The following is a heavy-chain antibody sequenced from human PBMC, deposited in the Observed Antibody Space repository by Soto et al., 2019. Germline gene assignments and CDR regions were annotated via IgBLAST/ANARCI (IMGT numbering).Heavy chain of an antibody. CDR2: ISAYNGNT. CDR1: GYPFTSYV. CDR3: ARDPSDRGYSYGPDY. J-gene: IGHJ4*02. D-gene: IGHD5-18*01. Sequence: GASVKVSCKASGYPFTSYVISWVRQAPGQGLEWMGWISAYNGNTNYAQKLQGRVTMTTDTSTSTAYMELRSLRSDDTAVYYCARDPSDRGYSYGPDYWGQGTLVTVSS. V-gene: IGHV1-18*01.